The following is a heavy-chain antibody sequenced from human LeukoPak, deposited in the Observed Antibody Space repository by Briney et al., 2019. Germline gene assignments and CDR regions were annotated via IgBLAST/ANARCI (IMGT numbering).Heavy chain of an antibody. CDR3: ARDLRYYYGSRFDP. J-gene: IGHJ5*02. V-gene: IGHV4-61*08. D-gene: IGHD3-10*01. Sequence: SETLSLTCTVSGGSISSSGYYWSWIRQPPGKGLEWIGYIYYSGSTNYNPSVKSRVTISLDTSKNQLSLKLSSVTAADTAVYYCARDLRYYYGSRFDPWGQGTLVTVSS. CDR1: GGSISSSGYY. CDR2: IYYSGST.